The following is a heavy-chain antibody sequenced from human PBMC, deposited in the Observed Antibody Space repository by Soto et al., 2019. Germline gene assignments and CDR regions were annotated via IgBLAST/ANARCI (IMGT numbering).Heavy chain of an antibody. CDR2: IRQDGSKK. Sequence: GGSLRLSCAASGFTFSSYWMSWVRQAPGKGLERVATIRQDGSKKYYVDSLKGRLTISRDNAENSLHLQMDSLRAEDTAVYYCATYTRNFDSWGQGTLVTVSS. CDR3: ATYTRNFDS. V-gene: IGHV3-7*03. J-gene: IGHJ4*02. D-gene: IGHD2-2*01. CDR1: GFTFSSYW.